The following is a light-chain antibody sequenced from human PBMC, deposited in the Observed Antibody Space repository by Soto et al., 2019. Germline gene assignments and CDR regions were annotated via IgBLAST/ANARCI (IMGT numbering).Light chain of an antibody. CDR3: SAYTVSRTYV. CDR1: SSDVGAYNF. Sequence: QSVLTQPASVSGSPGQSITISCTGNSSDVGAYNFVSWHQQHPGKAPKLMIYNVYDRPSGISYRFSGSKSGNTASLTISGLQCEDEADYYCSAYTVSRTYVFGTGTKLTVL. CDR2: NVY. V-gene: IGLV2-14*03. J-gene: IGLJ1*01.